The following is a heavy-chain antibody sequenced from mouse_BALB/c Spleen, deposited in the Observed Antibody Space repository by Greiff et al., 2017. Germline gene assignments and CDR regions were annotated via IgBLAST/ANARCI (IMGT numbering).Heavy chain of an antibody. D-gene: IGHD1-2*01. CDR1: GFTFSDYY. Sequence: EVKLQESGGGLVKPGGSLKLSCAASGFTFSDYYMYWVRQTPEKRLEWVATISDGGSYTYYPDSVKGRFTISRDNAKNNLYLQMSSLKSEDTAMYYCARHNYGYEDAMDYWGQGTSVTVSS. J-gene: IGHJ4*01. CDR3: ARHNYGYEDAMDY. V-gene: IGHV5-4*02. CDR2: ISDGGSYT.